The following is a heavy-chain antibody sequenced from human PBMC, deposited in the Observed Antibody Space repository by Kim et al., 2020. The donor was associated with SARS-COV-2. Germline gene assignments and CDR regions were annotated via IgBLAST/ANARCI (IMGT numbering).Heavy chain of an antibody. J-gene: IGHJ4*02. CDR3: ARDANPTTVTTPNFDY. Sequence: GGSLRLSCAASGVTFSSYGVHWVCPAPGKGLEWVAVIWYDGSNKYYADSVKGRFTISRDNSKNTLYLQMNSLRAEDTAVYYCARDANPTTVTTPNFDYWGQGTLVTVSS. CDR1: GVTFSSYG. D-gene: IGHD4-17*01. V-gene: IGHV3-33*08. CDR2: IWYDGSNK.